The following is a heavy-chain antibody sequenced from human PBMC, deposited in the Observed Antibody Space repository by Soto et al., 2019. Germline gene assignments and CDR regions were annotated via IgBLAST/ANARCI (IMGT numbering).Heavy chain of an antibody. CDR1: GFTFTSYG. D-gene: IGHD6-19*01. CDR3: ARDRGGSGWYNWFAP. Sequence: QVQLVESGGGVVQPGRSLRLSCAASGFTFTSYGMHWVRQAPGKGLEWVALIWDDGGDKWYADSVKGRFIISRDNSMNTVDRQMNSLRVDDTAVYYCARDRGGSGWYNWFAPWGQGTLVTVSS. V-gene: IGHV3-33*01. CDR2: IWDDGGDK. J-gene: IGHJ5*02.